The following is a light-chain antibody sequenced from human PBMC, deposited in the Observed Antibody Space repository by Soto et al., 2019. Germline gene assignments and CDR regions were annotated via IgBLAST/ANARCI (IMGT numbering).Light chain of an antibody. Sequence: DIQMTQSSSTLSASVGDRVTITCRASQSISSWLAWYQQKPGKAPKLLIYGASSLESGVPSRFSGSGSVTEFSLTIDSLQPDDFATYYCQQYSSSSPTFGQGTKLEIK. V-gene: IGKV1-5*01. CDR1: QSISSW. CDR3: QQYSSSSPT. CDR2: GAS. J-gene: IGKJ2*01.